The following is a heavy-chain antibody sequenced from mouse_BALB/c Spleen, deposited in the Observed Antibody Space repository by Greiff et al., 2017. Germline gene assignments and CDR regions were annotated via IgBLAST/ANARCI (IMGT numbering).Heavy chain of an antibody. CDR1: GYTFSSYW. CDR3: ARGGGNPEGDAMDY. J-gene: IGHJ4*01. V-gene: IGHV1-9*01. Sequence: VQLQQSGAELMKPGASVKISCKATGYTFSSYWIEWVKQRPGHGLEWIGEILPGSGSTNYNEKFKGKATFTADTSSNTAYMQLSSLTSEDSAVYYCARGGGNPEGDAMDYWGQGTSVTVSS. D-gene: IGHD2-1*01. CDR2: ILPGSGST.